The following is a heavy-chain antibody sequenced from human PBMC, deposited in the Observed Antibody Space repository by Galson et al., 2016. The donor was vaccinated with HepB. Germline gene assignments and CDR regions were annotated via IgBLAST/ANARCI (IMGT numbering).Heavy chain of an antibody. J-gene: IGHJ4*02. CDR1: GFTFNIYP. CDR3: ARDLPPVTYGLLY. D-gene: IGHD4-17*01. CDR2: ISYDGTNK. V-gene: IGHV3-30*14. Sequence: SLRLSCAASGFTFNIYPIHWVRQAPGKGLEWMTVISYDGTNKYYADSVRGRFIISRDSSKCTLYLQMNSLRAEDTAVYYCARDLPPVTYGLLYWGRGILVTVSS.